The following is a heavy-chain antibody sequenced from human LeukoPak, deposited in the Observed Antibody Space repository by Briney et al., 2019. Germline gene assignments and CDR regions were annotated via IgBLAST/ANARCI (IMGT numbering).Heavy chain of an antibody. J-gene: IGHJ6*02. CDR2: TYYRSKWYN. Sequence: SQTLSLTCAISGDSVSSNSAAWNWIRQSPSRGLEWLGRTYYRSKWYNDYAVSVKSRITINPDTSKNQFSLQLNSVTPEDTAAYYCAREGSPDSSSWYRYYYYGMDVWGQGTTVTVSS. V-gene: IGHV6-1*01. CDR1: GDSVSSNSAA. CDR3: AREGSPDSSSWYRYYYYGMDV. D-gene: IGHD6-13*01.